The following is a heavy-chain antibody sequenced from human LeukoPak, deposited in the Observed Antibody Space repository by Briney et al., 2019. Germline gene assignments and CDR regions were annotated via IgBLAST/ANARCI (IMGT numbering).Heavy chain of an antibody. CDR3: ANLYSSGSFEYFQH. CDR2: IYTSGST. J-gene: IGHJ1*01. Sequence: SETLSLTCTVSGGSISSYYWSWIRQPAGKGLEWIGRIYTSGSTNYNPSLKSRVTMSVDTSKNQFSLKLSSVTAADMAVYYCANLYSSGSFEYFQHWGQGTLVTVSS. V-gene: IGHV4-4*07. D-gene: IGHD3-10*01. CDR1: GGSISSYY.